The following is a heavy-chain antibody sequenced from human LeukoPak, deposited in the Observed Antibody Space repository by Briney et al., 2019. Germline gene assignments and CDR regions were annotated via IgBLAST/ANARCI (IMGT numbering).Heavy chain of an antibody. D-gene: IGHD6-6*01. Sequence: GGSLRLSCAASGFTFSSYSMNWVRQAPGKGLEWVSYISSSSCTIYYADSVKGRFTISRDNAKNSLYLQMNSLRAEDTAVYYCATLLSSSPFYLWGRGTLVTVSS. CDR3: ATLLSSSPFYL. J-gene: IGHJ2*01. CDR1: GFTFSSYS. V-gene: IGHV3-48*01. CDR2: ISSSSCTI.